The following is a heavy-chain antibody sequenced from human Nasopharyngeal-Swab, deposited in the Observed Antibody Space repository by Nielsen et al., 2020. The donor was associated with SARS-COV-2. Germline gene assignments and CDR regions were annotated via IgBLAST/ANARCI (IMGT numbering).Heavy chain of an antibody. V-gene: IGHV3-21*01. J-gene: IGHJ3*02. CDR1: GFTFSSYS. D-gene: IGHD2-21*01. CDR3: ARDRWGWLPIGDAFDI. Sequence: GESRKISCAASGFTFSSYSMNWVRQAPGKGLEWVSSISSSSSYIYYADSVKGRFTISRDNAKNSLYLQMNSLRAEDTAVYYCARDRWGWLPIGDAFDIWGQGTMVTVSS. CDR2: ISSSSSYI.